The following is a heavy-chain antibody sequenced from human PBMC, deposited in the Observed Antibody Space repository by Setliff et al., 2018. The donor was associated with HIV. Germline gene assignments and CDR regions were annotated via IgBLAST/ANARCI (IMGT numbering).Heavy chain of an antibody. D-gene: IGHD3-10*01. CDR3: ARLSGGMVPNY. J-gene: IGHJ4*02. CDR2: VHYSGST. Sequence: NPSETLSLTCAVSAVSISSGPYYWGWIRQPPGKGLEWIGSVHYSGSTYHNPSLNSRATTSIDTPKNQFSLKLNSVTAADTAVYYCARLSGGMVPNYWGPGTLVTVS. CDR1: AVSISSGPYY. V-gene: IGHV4-39*01.